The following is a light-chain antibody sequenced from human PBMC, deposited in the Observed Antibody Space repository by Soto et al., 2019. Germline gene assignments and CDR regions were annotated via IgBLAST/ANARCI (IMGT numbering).Light chain of an antibody. Sequence: DLQMTQSPSSLSASVGDRVTITCRASQSIGNYLNWYQHKPGKAPKLLIYSASSLHSGVPSSFSGSGSGTDFTLTISSLQPEDFATYYCQQSYSTPLTFGGGTKVEIK. CDR1: QSIGNY. J-gene: IGKJ4*01. CDR2: SAS. V-gene: IGKV1-39*01. CDR3: QQSYSTPLT.